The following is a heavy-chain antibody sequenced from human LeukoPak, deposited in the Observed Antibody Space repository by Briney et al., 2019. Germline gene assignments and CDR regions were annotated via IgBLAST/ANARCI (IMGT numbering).Heavy chain of an antibody. Sequence: VASVKVSCKPSGYTFTDYYIHWMRQAPGQGLEWMGWINPNSGGTSFAPKFQGRVSMARDTSISTASMELSRLRSDDTAVYYCARGRVRGFPTDAFDLWGQGTMVTVSS. V-gene: IGHV1-2*02. CDR2: INPNSGGT. J-gene: IGHJ3*01. CDR1: GYTFTDYY. D-gene: IGHD3-10*01. CDR3: ARGRVRGFPTDAFDL.